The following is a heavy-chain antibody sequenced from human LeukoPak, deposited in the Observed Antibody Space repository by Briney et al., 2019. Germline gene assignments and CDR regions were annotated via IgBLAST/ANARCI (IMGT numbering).Heavy chain of an antibody. CDR2: INHSGST. CDR1: GGSFSGYY. J-gene: IGHJ4*02. Sequence: NPSETLSLTCAVYGGSFSGYYWSWIRQPPGKGLEWIGEINHSGSTNYNPSLKSRVTISVDTSKNQFSLKLSSVTAADTAVYYCARLAHGSGSYHYWGQGTLVTVSS. CDR3: ARLAHGSGSYHY. D-gene: IGHD3-10*01. V-gene: IGHV4-34*01.